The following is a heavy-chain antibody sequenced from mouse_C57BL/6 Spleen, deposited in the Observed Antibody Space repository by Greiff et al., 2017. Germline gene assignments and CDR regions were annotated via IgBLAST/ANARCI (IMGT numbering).Heavy chain of an antibody. D-gene: IGHD1-1*01. Sequence: QVQLQQSGPELVKPGASVKISCKASGYAFSSSWLNWVKQRPGKGLEWIGRIYTGDGDTNYNGKFKGRATLTADKSSRTAYMQRSSLTSEDSAVYFCARKGFITTVVATRYWYFDVWGTGTTVTVSS. CDR3: ARKGFITTVVATRYWYFDV. V-gene: IGHV1-82*01. CDR2: IYTGDGDT. CDR1: GYAFSSSW. J-gene: IGHJ1*03.